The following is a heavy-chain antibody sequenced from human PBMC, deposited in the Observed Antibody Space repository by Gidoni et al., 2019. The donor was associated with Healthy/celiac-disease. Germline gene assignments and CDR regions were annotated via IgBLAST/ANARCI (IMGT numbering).Heavy chain of an antibody. CDR2: ISDSGGST. D-gene: IGHD2-2*01. Sequence: EVQLLESGGGLVQPGGSLRLSCAASGITFSNYAMSWVRQAPEMGLEWVSSISDSGGSTFYADSVKGRFTISRDNSKNTLYLEMNSLRAEDTAVYYCAKGIVVAPKVFDYWGQGTLVTVSS. J-gene: IGHJ4*02. CDR1: GITFSNYA. V-gene: IGHV3-23*01. CDR3: AKGIVVAPKVFDY.